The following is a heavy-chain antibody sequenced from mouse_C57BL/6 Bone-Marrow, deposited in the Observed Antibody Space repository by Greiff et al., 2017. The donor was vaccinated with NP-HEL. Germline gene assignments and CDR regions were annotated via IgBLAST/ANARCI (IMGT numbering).Heavy chain of an antibody. CDR2: IWSGGST. D-gene: IGHD2-5*01. Sequence: QVQLQQSGPGLVQPSQSLSITCTVSGFSLTSYGVHWVRQSPGKGLEWLGVIWSGGSTDYNAAFISRLSISKDNSKSQVFFKMNSLQADDTAIYYCARRTYYSNFLFAYWGQGTLVTVSA. CDR1: GFSLTSYG. V-gene: IGHV2-2*01. CDR3: ARRTYYSNFLFAY. J-gene: IGHJ3*01.